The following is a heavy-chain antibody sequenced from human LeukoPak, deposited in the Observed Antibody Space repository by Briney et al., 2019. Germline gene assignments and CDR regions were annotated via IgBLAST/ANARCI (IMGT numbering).Heavy chain of an antibody. J-gene: IGHJ4*02. V-gene: IGHV1-69*05. CDR1: GSAFSSYA. CDR3: ARGGPYYYDSSGYYQLGFDY. Sequence: SVKVSCKASGSAFSSYAISWVRQAPGQGLEWMGGIIPIFGTANYAQKFQGRVTITTDESTSTAYMELSSLRSEDTAVYYCARGGPYYYDSSGYYQLGFDYWGQGTLVTVSS. D-gene: IGHD3-22*01. CDR2: IIPIFGTA.